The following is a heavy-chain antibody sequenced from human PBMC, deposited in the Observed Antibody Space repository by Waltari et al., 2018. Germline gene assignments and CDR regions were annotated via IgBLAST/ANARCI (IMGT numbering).Heavy chain of an antibody. CDR3: ARDPHGDF. CDR2: ISSSSSYI. CDR1: GLTFSSYR. Sequence: EVQLVESGGGLVKPGGSLRLSCAASGLTFSSYRLNWVRQAPGKGLEWVSSISSSSSYIYYADSVKGRFTISRDNAKNSLYLQMNSLRAEDTTVYYCARDPHGDFWGQGTLVTVSS. V-gene: IGHV3-21*01. J-gene: IGHJ4*02.